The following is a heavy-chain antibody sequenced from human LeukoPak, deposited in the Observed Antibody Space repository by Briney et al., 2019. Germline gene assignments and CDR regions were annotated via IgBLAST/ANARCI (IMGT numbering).Heavy chain of an antibody. CDR2: IKQDRSEK. V-gene: IGHV3-7*01. Sequence: GGPLRLSCVASGFTFSSYWMSWVRQAPGKGLEWVANIKQDRSEKYYVDSVKGRFTISRDNAKNSLYLQMNSLRAEDTAVYYCARSWGLTITSCHDYWGQGTLVTVSS. D-gene: IGHD2-2*01. J-gene: IGHJ4*02. CDR3: ARSWGLTITSCHDY. CDR1: GFTFSSYW.